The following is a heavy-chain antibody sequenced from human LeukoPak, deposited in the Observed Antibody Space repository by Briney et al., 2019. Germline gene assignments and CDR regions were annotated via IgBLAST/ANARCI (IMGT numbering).Heavy chain of an antibody. CDR3: ARGLKVGREGFYYLDV. Sequence: PGGSLRLSCAASGFTFSGYSMSWVRQAPGKGLGWVAGLGRTGEYKYYADSVKGRFTISRDNSKDTVSLQMNSLRAEDTAVYYCARGLKVGREGFYYLDVWGKGTTVTVSS. CDR2: LGRTGEYK. V-gene: IGHV3-23*01. D-gene: IGHD1-26*01. J-gene: IGHJ6*03. CDR1: GFTFSGYS.